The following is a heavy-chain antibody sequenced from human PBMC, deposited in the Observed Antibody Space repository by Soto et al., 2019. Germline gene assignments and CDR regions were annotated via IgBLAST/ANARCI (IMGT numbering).Heavy chain of an antibody. D-gene: IGHD3-9*01. V-gene: IGHV4-61*01. CDR1: GGSVSSGSYY. CDR2: IYYSGST. J-gene: IGHJ4*02. CDR3: AREGSYYDILTGPTFDY. Sequence: SETLSLTCTVSGGSVSSGSYYWSWIRQPPGKGLEWIGYIYYSGSTNYNPSLKSRVTISVDTSKNQFSLKLSSVTAADTAVYYCAREGSYYDILTGPTFDYWGQGTLVPVSS.